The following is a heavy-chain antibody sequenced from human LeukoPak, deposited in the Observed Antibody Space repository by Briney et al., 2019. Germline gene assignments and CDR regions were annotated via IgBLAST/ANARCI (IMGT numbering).Heavy chain of an antibody. J-gene: IGHJ4*02. CDR1: GGSISSSSYY. V-gene: IGHV4-39*01. CDR2: IYYSGST. CDR3: ARQTFPNDSSGYYLDY. D-gene: IGHD3-22*01. Sequence: PSETLSLTCTVSGGSISSSSYYWGWIRQPPGKGLEWIGSIYYSGSTYYNPSLKSRVTISVDTSKNQFSLKLSSVTAADTAVYYCARQTFPNDSSGYYLDYWGQGTLVTVSP.